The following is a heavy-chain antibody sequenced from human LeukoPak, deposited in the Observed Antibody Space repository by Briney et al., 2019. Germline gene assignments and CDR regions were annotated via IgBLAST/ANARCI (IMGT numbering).Heavy chain of an antibody. CDR1: GFTFSSYA. Sequence: PGGSLRLSCAAPGFTFSSYAMSWVRQAPGKGLEWVSAISGSGGSTYYADSVKGRFTISRDNPKNTLYLQMNSLRVEDTAVYFCAKRGVVIRVILVGFHKEAYYFDSWGQGALVTVSS. J-gene: IGHJ4*02. CDR3: AKRGVVIRVILVGFHKEAYYFDS. V-gene: IGHV3-23*01. D-gene: IGHD3-22*01. CDR2: ISGSGGST.